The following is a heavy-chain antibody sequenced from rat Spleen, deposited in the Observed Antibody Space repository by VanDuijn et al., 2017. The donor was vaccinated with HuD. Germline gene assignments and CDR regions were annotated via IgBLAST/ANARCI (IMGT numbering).Heavy chain of an antibody. CDR2: ITNASGGT. CDR1: GFTFNYYW. Sequence: EVQLVESGGGLVQPGRSLKLSCVASGFTFNYYWMTWIRQAPGKGLGWVASITNASGGTHYPDSVKGRFTISRDNAKSRLYLQMDSLRCEDTATYYCTADTFYDGTYYPGGFDYWGQGVMVTVSS. CDR3: TADTFYDGTYYPGGFDY. V-gene: IGHV5-31*01. D-gene: IGHD1-12*02. J-gene: IGHJ2*01.